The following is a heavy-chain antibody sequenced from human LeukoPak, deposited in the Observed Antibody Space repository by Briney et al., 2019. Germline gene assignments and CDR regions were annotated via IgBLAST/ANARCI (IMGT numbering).Heavy chain of an antibody. CDR2: IKTDGSST. V-gene: IGHV3-74*01. Sequence: PGGSLRLSCVASGFTFTRHYMHWVRQAPGKGLVWVSRIKTDGSSTIYADSVKGRFTISRDNTKNTLYLQMSSLRAEDTAVYYCAKTSSTSRIFDYWGQGTLVTVSS. CDR1: GFTFTRHY. CDR3: AKTSSTSRIFDY. D-gene: IGHD2-2*01. J-gene: IGHJ4*02.